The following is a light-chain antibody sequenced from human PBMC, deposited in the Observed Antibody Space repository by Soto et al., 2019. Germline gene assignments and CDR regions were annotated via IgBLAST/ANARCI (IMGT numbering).Light chain of an antibody. J-gene: IGLJ2*01. V-gene: IGLV7-46*01. Sequence: QAVVTQEPSLTVSSGGTVTLTCGSSTGAVTSGHYPYWFQQKPGQAPRTLIYDTSNKHSWTPARFSGSLLGGKAALTLSGAQPEDEAEYYCLLSYSGPHVVFGGGTKVTVL. CDR2: DTS. CDR3: LLSYSGPHVV. CDR1: TGAVTSGHY.